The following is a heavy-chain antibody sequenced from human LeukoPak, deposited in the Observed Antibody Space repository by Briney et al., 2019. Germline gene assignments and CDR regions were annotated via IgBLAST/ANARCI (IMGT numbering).Heavy chain of an antibody. Sequence: GGSLRLSCAASGFTFSNYWMSGVRQAPGKGLEWVANIKEDGSEKYYVDSVKGRFTISRDNARNSLYLQMNSLRAEDTAVYYCASGRQLGYWGQGTLVTVCS. D-gene: IGHD6-13*01. CDR3: ASGRQLGY. CDR1: GFTFSNYW. V-gene: IGHV3-7*01. J-gene: IGHJ4*02. CDR2: IKEDGSEK.